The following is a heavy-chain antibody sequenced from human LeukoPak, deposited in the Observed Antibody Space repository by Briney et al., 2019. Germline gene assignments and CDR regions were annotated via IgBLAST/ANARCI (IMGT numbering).Heavy chain of an antibody. D-gene: IGHD2-2*01. CDR2: IYSGGST. J-gene: IGHJ6*02. V-gene: IGHV3-66*01. Sequence: GGSLRLSCAASGFTFSSYAMAWVRQAPGKGLEWVSVIYSGGSTYYADSVKGRFTISRDNSKNTLYLQMNSLRAEDTAVYYCARAEGYCSSTSCPNNYYYYGMDVWGQGTTVTVSS. CDR1: GFTFSSYA. CDR3: ARAEGYCSSTSCPNNYYYYGMDV.